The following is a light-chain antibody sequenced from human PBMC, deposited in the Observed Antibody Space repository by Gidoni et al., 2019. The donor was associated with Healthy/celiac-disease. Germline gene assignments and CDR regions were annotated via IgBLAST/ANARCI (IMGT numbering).Light chain of an antibody. CDR2: GAS. V-gene: IGKV3-15*01. CDR1: QSVSSN. CDR3: QQYNNWPPYT. J-gene: IGKJ2*01. Sequence: EIVMTQSPATLSVSPGERATLSCRASQSVSSNFAWYQQKPGQAPRLLIYGASTRTAGSPAGMSGSGSGTEFTLTISSLQSEDFAVYYCQQYNNWPPYTFGQGTKLEIK.